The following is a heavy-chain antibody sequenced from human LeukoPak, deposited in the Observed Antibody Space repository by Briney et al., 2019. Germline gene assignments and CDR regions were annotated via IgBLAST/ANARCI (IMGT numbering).Heavy chain of an antibody. CDR1: GFTFSTYA. CDR3: AKAGDYDY. V-gene: IGHV3-23*01. D-gene: IGHD4-17*01. CDR2: ISGISGGGGST. Sequence: GGSLRLSCAASGFTFSTYAMSWVRQTPGKGLEWVSSISGISGGGGSTYYADSVKGRFTISRDNSKNTLYLQMNSLRAEDTAVYYCAKAGDYDYWGQGTLVTVSS. J-gene: IGHJ4*02.